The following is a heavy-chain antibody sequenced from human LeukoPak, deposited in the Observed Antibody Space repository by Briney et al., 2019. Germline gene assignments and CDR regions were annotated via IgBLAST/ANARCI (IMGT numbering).Heavy chain of an antibody. V-gene: IGHV3-43*02. J-gene: IGHJ4*02. CDR1: GFTFDDYA. CDR2: ISGDGGST. Sequence: GGSLRLSCAASGFTFDDYAMHWVRQAPGKGLEWVSLISGDGGSTYYADSVKGRFTITRDNSQNSLYLQMNSLRTEDTALYYCAKVPLGYSYGYDYWGQGTLVTVSS. CDR3: AKVPLGYSYGYDY. D-gene: IGHD5-18*01.